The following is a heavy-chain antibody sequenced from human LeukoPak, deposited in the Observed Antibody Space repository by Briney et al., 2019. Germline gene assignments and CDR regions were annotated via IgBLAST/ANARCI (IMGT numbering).Heavy chain of an antibody. CDR1: GGSISSGGYY. Sequence: SETLSLTCTFSGGSISSGGYYWSWIRQSAEKGLEWIGRIYASGSTNYNPSLKSRVTISIDTSNNQFSLRLSSVTVADTAVYYCARGAEMAAIGGYHFDYWGQGTLVTVSS. V-gene: IGHV4-61*02. CDR3: ARGAEMAAIGGYHFDY. D-gene: IGHD5-24*01. CDR2: IYASGST. J-gene: IGHJ4*02.